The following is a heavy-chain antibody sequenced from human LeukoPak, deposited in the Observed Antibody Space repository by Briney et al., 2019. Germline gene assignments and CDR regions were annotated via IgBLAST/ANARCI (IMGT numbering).Heavy chain of an antibody. CDR1: GFTFSSYA. CDR2: ISYDGSNK. V-gene: IGHV3-30*04. CDR3: ARDREVPAAIYYYYYGMDV. D-gene: IGHD2-2*01. J-gene: IGHJ6*04. Sequence: PGRSLRLSCAASGFTFSSYAMHWVRQAPGKGLEWVAVISYDGSNKYYADSVKGRFTTSRDNSKNTLYLQMNSLRAEDTAVYYCARDREVPAAIYYYYYGMDVWGKGTTVTVSS.